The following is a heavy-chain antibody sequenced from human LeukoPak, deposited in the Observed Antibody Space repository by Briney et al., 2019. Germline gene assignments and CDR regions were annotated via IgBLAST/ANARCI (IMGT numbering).Heavy chain of an antibody. J-gene: IGHJ4*02. V-gene: IGHV4-59*01. CDR3: VSDSRGYGSATH. D-gene: IGHD3-22*01. CDR1: GGSIGSYY. Sequence: SETLSLTCTVSGGSIGSYYWTWIRQPPGKGLEWIGYMHYSGSAYYNPSLQSRVTISIDTSKNQSSLKLNSVTAADTARYYCVSDSRGYGSATHRGQGTLVTVSS. CDR2: MHYSGSA.